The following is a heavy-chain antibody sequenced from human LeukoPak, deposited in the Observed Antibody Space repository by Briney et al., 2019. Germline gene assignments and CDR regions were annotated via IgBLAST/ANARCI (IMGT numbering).Heavy chain of an antibody. CDR1: GYTFSSHG. V-gene: IGHV3-23*01. CDR2: INGAGTNT. D-gene: IGHD3-16*01. Sequence: GGSLRLSCAASGYTFSSHGLTWVRQAPGKGLEWVSTINGAGTNTYYAETVKGRFNISRDNSKNTLYLQMHSLRAEDTAIYYCAKVSVCYGCYLDYWGQGTLVTVS. CDR3: AKVSVCYGCYLDY. J-gene: IGHJ4*02.